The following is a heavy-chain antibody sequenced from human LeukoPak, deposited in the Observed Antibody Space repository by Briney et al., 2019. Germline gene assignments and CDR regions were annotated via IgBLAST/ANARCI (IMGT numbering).Heavy chain of an antibody. CDR2: IYYSGST. D-gene: IGHD6-13*01. J-gene: IGHJ6*02. CDR1: GGSISSGDYY. V-gene: IGHV4-30-4*01. Sequence: SSETLSLSCTVSGGSISSGDYYWSWIRQPPGKGLEWIGYIYYSGSTYYNPSLKSRVTISVDTSKNQFSLKLSSVTAADTAVYYCARGRRSWYLSGGMDVWGQGTTVTVSS. CDR3: ARGRRSWYLSGGMDV.